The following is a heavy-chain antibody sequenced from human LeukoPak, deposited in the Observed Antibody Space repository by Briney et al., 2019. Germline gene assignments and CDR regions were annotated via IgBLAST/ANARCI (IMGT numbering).Heavy chain of an antibody. V-gene: IGHV3-30*18. D-gene: IGHD3-10*01. CDR3: AKNYGSGNSLSSWFDP. J-gene: IGHJ5*02. CDR2: ISYDGSNK. Sequence: SCKASGYTFTNYGMHWVRQAPGKGLEWVAVISYDGSNKYYADSVKGRFTISRDNSKNTLYLQMNSLRAEDTAVYYCAKNYGSGNSLSSWFDPWGQGTLVTVSS. CDR1: GYTFTNYG.